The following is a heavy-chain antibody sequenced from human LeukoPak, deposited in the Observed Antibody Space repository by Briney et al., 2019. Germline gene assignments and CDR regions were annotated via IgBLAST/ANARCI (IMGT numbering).Heavy chain of an antibody. CDR1: GFTLSSYW. V-gene: IGHV3-7*04. J-gene: IGHJ6*02. CDR3: ARVLPGYSSSFGMDV. D-gene: IGHD6-13*01. CDR2: IKQDGSEK. Sequence: GGSLRLSCAASGFTLSSYWMSWVRQAPGRGLEWEANIKQDGSEKYYVDSVKGRFTVSRDNAKNSLYLQMNSLRAEDTALYYCARVLPGYSSSFGMDVWGQGTTVTVSS.